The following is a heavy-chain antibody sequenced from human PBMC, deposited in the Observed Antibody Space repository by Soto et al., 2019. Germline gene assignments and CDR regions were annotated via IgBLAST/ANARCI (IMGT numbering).Heavy chain of an antibody. V-gene: IGHV3-33*08. CDR1: GFTFSSYG. D-gene: IGHD2-2*01. Sequence: GGSLRLSCAASGFTFSSYGMHWVRQAPGKGLEWVAVIWYDGSNKYYADSVKGRFTISRDNSKNTLYLQMNSLRVEDTAVYYCARPPQEGYCSSTSCYWGAFDIWGQGTMVTVSS. J-gene: IGHJ3*02. CDR2: IWYDGSNK. CDR3: ARPPQEGYCSSTSCYWGAFDI.